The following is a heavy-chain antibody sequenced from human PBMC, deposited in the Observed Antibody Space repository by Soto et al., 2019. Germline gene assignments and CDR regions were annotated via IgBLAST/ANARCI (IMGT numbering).Heavy chain of an antibody. V-gene: IGHV3-33*01. Sequence: HPGGSLRISCAASGFTFCSYGMHGVRQAPGKGLEWVAVIWYDGSNKYYADSVKGRFTISRDNSRNTLYLQMNSLRAEDTAVYYCARDFYYDSSGYSRPGYYFDNWGQGTLVTVSS. D-gene: IGHD3-22*01. J-gene: IGHJ4*02. CDR2: IWYDGSNK. CDR3: ARDFYYDSSGYSRPGYYFDN. CDR1: GFTFCSYG.